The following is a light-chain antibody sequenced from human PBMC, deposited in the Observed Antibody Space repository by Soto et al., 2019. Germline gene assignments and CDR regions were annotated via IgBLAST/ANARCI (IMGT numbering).Light chain of an antibody. CDR1: QSVSRN. V-gene: IGKV3-15*01. J-gene: IGKJ3*01. CDR3: QEYSKWPLFT. CDR2: GAS. Sequence: EIVVTQSPDILSVSPGERATLSCRASQSVSRNVAWYQQKPGQAPTLLIYGASSGATGIPARFTGSGSGTEFTLTISSLQSEDFAIYYCQEYSKWPLFTFGPGTKVDVK.